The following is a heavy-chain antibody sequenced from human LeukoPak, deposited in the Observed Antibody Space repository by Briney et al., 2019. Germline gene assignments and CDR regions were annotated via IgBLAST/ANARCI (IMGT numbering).Heavy chain of an antibody. CDR2: IDEDGSEK. V-gene: IGHV3-7*01. J-gene: IGHJ4*02. CDR1: GFTFSNYW. CDR3: AGDPGYCSSTSCAPKGDY. Sequence: GGSLRLSCAASGFTFSNYWMSWVRQAPGKGLEWVASIDEDGSEKYYVDSVKGRFTNSRDNAKNSLYLQMNSLRAEDTAVYYCAGDPGYCSSTSCAPKGDYWGQGTLVTVSS. D-gene: IGHD2-2*01.